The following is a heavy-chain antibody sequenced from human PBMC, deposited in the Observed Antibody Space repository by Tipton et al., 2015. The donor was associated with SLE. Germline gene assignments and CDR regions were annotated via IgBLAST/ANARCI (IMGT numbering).Heavy chain of an antibody. D-gene: IGHD3-16*02. CDR3: ARDRPASYRPYYLDN. J-gene: IGHJ4*02. Sequence: GSLRLSCAASGFTFSTYAMSWVRQAPGKGLEWVALIYSGGSAFYADSLKGRFTVSRDNSKNTLHLQMYSLRPEDSAIYYCARDRPASYRPYYLDNWGQGTLVTVSS. CDR1: GFTFSTYA. V-gene: IGHV3-23*03. CDR2: IYSGGSA.